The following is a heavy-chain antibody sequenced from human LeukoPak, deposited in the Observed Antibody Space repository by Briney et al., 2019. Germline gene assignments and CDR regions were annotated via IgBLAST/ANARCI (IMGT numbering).Heavy chain of an antibody. J-gene: IGHJ6*02. CDR1: GGSISSGGYS. CDR2: IYYSGST. V-gene: IGHV4-31*11. CDR3: ARMYGSGSYYYYYGMDV. Sequence: SETLSLTCAVSGGSISSGGYSWSWIRQPPGKGLEWIGYIYYSGSTYYNPSLKSRVTISVDTSKNQFSLKLSSVTAADTAVYYCARMYGSGSYYYYYGMDVWGQGTTVTVSS. D-gene: IGHD3-10*01.